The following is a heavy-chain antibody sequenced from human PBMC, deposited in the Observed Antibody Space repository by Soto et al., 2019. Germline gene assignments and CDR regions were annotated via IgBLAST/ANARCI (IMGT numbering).Heavy chain of an antibody. CDR3: AHRRRGLRYFDWLTDSFDY. V-gene: IGHV2-5*02. D-gene: IGHD3-9*01. CDR2: IYWDDDK. Sequence: QITLKESGPTLVKPTQTLTLTCTFSGFSLSTSGVGVGWIRQPPGKALEWLALIYWDDDKRYSPSLKSRLTITKDTSKNQVVLTMTNMDPVDTATYYCAHRRRGLRYFDWLTDSFDYWGQGTLVTVSS. J-gene: IGHJ4*02. CDR1: GFSLSTSGVG.